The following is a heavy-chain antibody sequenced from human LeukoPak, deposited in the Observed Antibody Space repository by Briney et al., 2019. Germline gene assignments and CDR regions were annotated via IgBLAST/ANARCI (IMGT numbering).Heavy chain of an antibody. J-gene: IGHJ4*02. CDR3: ARDRGVVGEFDS. D-gene: IGHD2-15*01. Sequence: GGSLRLSCAASGFTFSSYAMSWVHQAPGKGLEWVSVTSGSGGRIYYADSVKGRLTISRDNAKNSLYLQMNSLRAEDTAVYYCARDRGVVGEFDSWGQGTLVTVSS. CDR1: GFTFSSYA. V-gene: IGHV3-23*01. CDR2: TSGSGGRI.